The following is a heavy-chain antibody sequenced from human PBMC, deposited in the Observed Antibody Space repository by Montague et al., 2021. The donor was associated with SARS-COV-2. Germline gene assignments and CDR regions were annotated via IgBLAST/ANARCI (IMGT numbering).Heavy chain of an antibody. CDR3: ARITEVVPFDF. D-gene: IGHD2-15*01. J-gene: IGHJ4*02. V-gene: IGHV4-59*01. Sequence: SETLSLTCTVSGASITDFYWSWIRQPPGKGLQWVGYVHHSGITNYNPSLKSRVTISIDTPKSRFSLNLRSVTAADTAVYFCARITEVVPFDFWGRGTPVSVSS. CDR1: GASITDFY. CDR2: VHHSGIT.